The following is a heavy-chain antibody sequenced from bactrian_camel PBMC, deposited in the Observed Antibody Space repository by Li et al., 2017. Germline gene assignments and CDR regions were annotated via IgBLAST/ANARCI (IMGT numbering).Heavy chain of an antibody. CDR1: GFTFSSYW. V-gene: IGHV3S1*01. Sequence: HVQLVESGGGLVQPGGSLRLSCAASGFTFSSYWMYWVRQAPGKGLEWVSSIGPSGGSKYYADSVKGRFTISRDNATNTVYLQMNSLKPEDTAVYYRVSLVGRPLVHQGTQVTVS. D-gene: IGHD2*01. J-gene: IGHJ4*01. CDR2: IGPSGGSK.